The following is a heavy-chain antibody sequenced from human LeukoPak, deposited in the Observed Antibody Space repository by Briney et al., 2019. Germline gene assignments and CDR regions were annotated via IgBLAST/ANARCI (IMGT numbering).Heavy chain of an antibody. Sequence: GGSLRLSCAASGFTFSSYSMNWVRQAPGKGLEWVSSISSTSGYIYYADSVKGRFTISRDNAKNSLFLQMYSLRTEDTATYYCARSMGVAAASELDYWGQGTLVTVSS. V-gene: IGHV3-21*01. J-gene: IGHJ4*02. CDR1: GFTFSSYS. D-gene: IGHD6-13*01. CDR3: ARSMGVAAASELDY. CDR2: ISSTSGYI.